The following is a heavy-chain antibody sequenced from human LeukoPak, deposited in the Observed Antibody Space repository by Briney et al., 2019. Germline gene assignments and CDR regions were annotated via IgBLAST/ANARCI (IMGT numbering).Heavy chain of an antibody. CDR3: ARATSGTSYEY. CDR2: IEGDGSRT. CDR1: GFTFRNYW. J-gene: IGHJ4*02. V-gene: IGHV3-74*01. Sequence: PGGSLRLSCAAYGFTFRNYWMHWVRQAPGKGLVWVSSIEGDGSRTNYADSVKGRFTISRDNAENTLYLQMNSLRGEDTAVYFCARATSGTSYEYWGQGTLVTVSS. D-gene: IGHD3-10*01.